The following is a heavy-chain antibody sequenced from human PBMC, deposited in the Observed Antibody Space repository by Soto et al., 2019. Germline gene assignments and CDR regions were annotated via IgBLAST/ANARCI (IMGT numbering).Heavy chain of an antibody. CDR1: VLIFSDHA. CDR3: AKLAVAATYFGY. V-gene: IGHV3-23*01. CDR2: ISGTGIAT. Sequence: GGSRRLSSEASVLIFSDHAMSWSRQSPGKGLEWVSAISGTGIATNYADSGKCWFTISRDNSKNTLYLQMNSLRAEDTAVYYCAKLAVAATYFGYCGQGTLVTVS. J-gene: IGHJ4*02. D-gene: IGHD6-19*01.